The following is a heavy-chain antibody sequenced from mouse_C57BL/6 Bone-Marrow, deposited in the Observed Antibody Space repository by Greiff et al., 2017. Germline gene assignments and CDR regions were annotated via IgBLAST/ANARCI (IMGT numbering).Heavy chain of an antibody. CDR1: GYSFPSYY. D-gene: IGHD1-1*01. CDR2: IYPGGGNT. J-gene: IGHJ2*01. Sequence: QVQLQQSGPELVQPGASVKISCKASGYSFPSYYIHWVQQRPGQGLEWIGWIYPGGGNTKYNEKFKGKATLTADTSASTAYMQLSSLTSEDSAVYYCARYYGSSYDYFDYWGQGTTLTVSS. CDR3: ARYYGSSYDYFDY. V-gene: IGHV1-66*01.